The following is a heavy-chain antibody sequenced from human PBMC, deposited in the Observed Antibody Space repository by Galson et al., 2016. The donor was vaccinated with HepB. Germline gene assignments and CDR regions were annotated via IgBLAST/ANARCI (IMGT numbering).Heavy chain of an antibody. CDR2: IWYDGSNT. CDR1: GFTFSNYG. V-gene: IGHV3-33*01. J-gene: IGHJ3*02. D-gene: IGHD5-24*01. CDR3: ARCRREGHNLDGFDI. Sequence: SLRLSCAASGFTFSNYGMHWVRQAPGKGLEWVAVIWYDGSNTDYADSVKGRFTISRDNSKNTLYLQMNSLRAEDTAVYYCARCRREGHNLDGFDIWGQGTMVTVSS.